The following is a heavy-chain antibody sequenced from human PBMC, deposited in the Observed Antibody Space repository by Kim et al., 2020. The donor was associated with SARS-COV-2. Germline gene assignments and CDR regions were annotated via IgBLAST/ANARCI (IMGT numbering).Heavy chain of an antibody. J-gene: IGHJ4*02. CDR3: TRDSRTLSDPPN. CDR2: IYSGGNT. CDR1: GFTVSSND. V-gene: IGHV3-53*01. Sequence: GGSLRLSCAASGFTVSSNDMTWVRQAPGKGLEWISIIYSGGNTYYADSVKGRFTISRDNSKNTLYLQMNSLIAEDTAVYYCTRDSRTLSDPPNWGQGTL.